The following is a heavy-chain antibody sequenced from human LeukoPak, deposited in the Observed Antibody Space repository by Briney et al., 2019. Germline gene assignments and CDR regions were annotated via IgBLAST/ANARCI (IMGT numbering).Heavy chain of an antibody. CDR1: GFTFDDYA. J-gene: IGHJ6*02. Sequence: GRSLRLSCAASGFTFDDYAMHWVRQAPGKGLEWVSGISWNSGSIGYADSVKGRFTTSRDNAKNSLYLQMNSLRAEDTALYYCAKGGAAAGTPYYYYYYGMDVWGQGTTVTVSS. D-gene: IGHD6-13*01. V-gene: IGHV3-9*01. CDR3: AKGGAAAGTPYYYYYYGMDV. CDR2: ISWNSGSI.